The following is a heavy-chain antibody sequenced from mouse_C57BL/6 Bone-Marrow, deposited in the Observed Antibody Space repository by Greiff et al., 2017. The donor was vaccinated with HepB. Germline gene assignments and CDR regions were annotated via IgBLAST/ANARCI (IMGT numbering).Heavy chain of an antibody. CDR2: ISDGGSYT. CDR1: GFTFSSYA. CDR3: ARDLGNWSYAMDY. D-gene: IGHD2-1*01. Sequence: EVKVVESGGGLVKPGGSLKLSCAASGFTFSSYAMSWVRQTPEKRLEWVATISDGGSYTYYPDNVKGRFTISRDNAKNNLYLQMSHLKSEDTAMYYCARDLGNWSYAMDYWGQGTSVTVSS. J-gene: IGHJ4*01. V-gene: IGHV5-4*01.